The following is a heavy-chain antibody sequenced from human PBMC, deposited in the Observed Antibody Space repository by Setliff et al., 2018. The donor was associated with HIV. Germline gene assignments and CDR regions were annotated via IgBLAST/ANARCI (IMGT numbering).Heavy chain of an antibody. Sequence: SETLSLTCTVSDSGTYYWSWIRQPAGKGLEWIGRVSSRGDTNYNPSLKSRVTISLDMSNNRFSLNLASVTAADTAVYYCARSNLEPTSRLFDPWGPGTLVTVSS. CDR3: ARSNLEPTSRLFDP. D-gene: IGHD1-1*01. CDR2: VSSRGDT. CDR1: DSGTYY. V-gene: IGHV4-61*02. J-gene: IGHJ5*02.